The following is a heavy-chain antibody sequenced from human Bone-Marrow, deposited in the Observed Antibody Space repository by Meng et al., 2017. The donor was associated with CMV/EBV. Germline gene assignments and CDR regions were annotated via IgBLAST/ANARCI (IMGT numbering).Heavy chain of an antibody. J-gene: IGHJ4*02. V-gene: IGHV3-30*04. CDR1: GFTFSSYA. CDR2: ISYDGSNK. Sequence: GESLKISCAASGFTFSSYAMHWVRQAPGKGLEWVAVISYDGSNKCYADSVKGRFTISRDNSKNTLYLQMNSLRAEDTAVYYCARSMTMVVTPAYWGQGTLVTVSS. D-gene: IGHD4-23*01. CDR3: ARSMTMVVTPAY.